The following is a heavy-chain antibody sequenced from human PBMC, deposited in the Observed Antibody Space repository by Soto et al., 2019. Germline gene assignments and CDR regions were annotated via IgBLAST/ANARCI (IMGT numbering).Heavy chain of an antibody. V-gene: IGHV1-8*01. CDR3: ARGVDAGVDV. D-gene: IGHD1-1*01. Sequence: QVQLVQSGVEVTKPGASVKVSCKASGYTFTTYDINWVRQATGQGLEWLGWMSPNSGATGYAQKFQGRVTMTRDTSMTTAYMELSNLRSEDTAMYYCARGVDAGVDVWGQGTTVTVSS. J-gene: IGHJ6*02. CDR2: MSPNSGAT. CDR1: GYTFTTYD.